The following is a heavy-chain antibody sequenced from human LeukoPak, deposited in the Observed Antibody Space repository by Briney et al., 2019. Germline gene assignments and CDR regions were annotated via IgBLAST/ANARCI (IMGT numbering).Heavy chain of an antibody. Sequence: SETLSLTCTVSGGSISSGSYYWGWIRQPPGKGLEWIGSIYYSGSTYYNPSLESRVTISVDTSKKHFSLRLSSVTAADTAVYYCARHRQQLVRAPFDYWGQGILVTVSS. CDR3: ARHRQQLVRAPFDY. D-gene: IGHD6-13*01. CDR2: IYYSGST. CDR1: GGSISSGSYY. V-gene: IGHV4-39*01. J-gene: IGHJ4*02.